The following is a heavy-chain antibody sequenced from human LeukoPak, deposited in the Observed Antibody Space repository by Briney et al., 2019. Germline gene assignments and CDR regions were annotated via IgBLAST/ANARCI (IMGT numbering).Heavy chain of an antibody. Sequence: SETLSLTCTVSGGSISSGGYYWSWIRQHPGKGLEWIGYIYYSGSTYYNPSLKSRVTISVDTSKNQFSLKLSSVTAADTAVYYCARGWYPAGTFDYWGQGTLVTVSS. J-gene: IGHJ4*02. D-gene: IGHD6-13*01. CDR2: IYYSGST. CDR3: ARGWYPAGTFDY. CDR1: GGSISSGGYY. V-gene: IGHV4-31*03.